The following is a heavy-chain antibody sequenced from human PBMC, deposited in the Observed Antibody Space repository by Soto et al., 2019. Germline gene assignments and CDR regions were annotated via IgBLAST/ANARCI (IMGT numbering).Heavy chain of an antibody. V-gene: IGHV1-69*13. CDR1: GGTFSSYA. Sequence: ASVKVYCKASGGTFSSYAISWVRQAPGQGLEWMGGIIPIFGTANYAQKFQGRVTITADESTSTAYMELSSLRSEDTAVYYCARDQAPSEHDYYCYRLDVWGQGTTVTVSS. J-gene: IGHJ6*02. CDR2: IIPIFGTA. CDR3: ARDQAPSEHDYYCYRLDV.